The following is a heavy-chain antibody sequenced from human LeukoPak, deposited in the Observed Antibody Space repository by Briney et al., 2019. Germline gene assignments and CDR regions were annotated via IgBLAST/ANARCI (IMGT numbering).Heavy chain of an antibody. V-gene: IGHV4-59*01. J-gene: IGHJ4*02. CDR1: GGSISSYY. Sequence: SETLSLTCTVSGGSISSYYWSWIRQPPGKGLEWIGYIYYSGSTNYNPSLKSRVTISVDTSKNQFSLKLSSVTAADTAVYYCARARWHPYYSDYWGQGTLVTVSS. CDR2: IYYSGST. CDR3: ARARWHPYYSDY. D-gene: IGHD4-23*01.